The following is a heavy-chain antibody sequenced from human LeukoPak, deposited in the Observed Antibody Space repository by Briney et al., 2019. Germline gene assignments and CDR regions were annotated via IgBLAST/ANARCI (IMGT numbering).Heavy chain of an antibody. CDR1: AFSLNAYN. CDR2: ISYTGTYI. CDR3: ARDRCSSTSCSLPLDY. V-gene: IGHV3-21*01. J-gene: IGHJ4*02. D-gene: IGHD2-2*01. Sequence: GGSLRLSCAASAFSLNAYNMNWVRQAPGKGLEWVSSISYTGTYIYYADSVKGRFTISRDDAQNSLYLQMNSLRAEDTAVYYCARDRCSSTSCSLPLDYWGQGTLVTVSS.